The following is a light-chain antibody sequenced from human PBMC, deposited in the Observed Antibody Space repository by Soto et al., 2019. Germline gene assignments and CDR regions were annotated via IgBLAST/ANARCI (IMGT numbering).Light chain of an antibody. CDR3: QQRLNWPPG. Sequence: EIVLTQSPGTLSLSPGERATLSCRASQTVSSRFLAWYQQKPGQAPRLLIYGALSRATGIPDRFSGSRSGTDFTLTISDLEPADFGLYYCQQRLNWPPGFGQGTKVDIK. CDR1: QTVSSRF. V-gene: IGKV3D-20*02. J-gene: IGKJ1*01. CDR2: GAL.